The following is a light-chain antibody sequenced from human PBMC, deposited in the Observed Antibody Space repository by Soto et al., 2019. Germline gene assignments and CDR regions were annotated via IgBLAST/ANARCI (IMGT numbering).Light chain of an antibody. Sequence: EVALTQSPGTLSLSPGERATLSCRASQNVRSNYLAWYQQKPGQAPRLLIYGASSRATGIPDKFRGSGSGTDFTLTISGLEPEDFALYYCQQYGTSPITFGQGTRLEIK. CDR3: QQYGTSPIT. CDR2: GAS. V-gene: IGKV3-20*01. J-gene: IGKJ5*01. CDR1: QNVRSNY.